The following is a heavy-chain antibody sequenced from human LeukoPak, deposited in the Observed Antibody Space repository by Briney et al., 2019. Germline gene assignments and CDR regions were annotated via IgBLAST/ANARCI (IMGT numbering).Heavy chain of an antibody. V-gene: IGHV3-30*03. J-gene: IGHJ4*02. D-gene: IGHD2-8*02. CDR3: AAPGWYWDS. CDR1: GFTFSSYG. Sequence: PGGSLRLSCAASGFTFSSYGMHWVRQAPGKGLEWVAVISYDGSNKYYADSVKGRFTISRDNSKNTLYLQMNSLRAEDTAVYYCAAPGWYWDSWGQGTLVTVSS. CDR2: ISYDGSNK.